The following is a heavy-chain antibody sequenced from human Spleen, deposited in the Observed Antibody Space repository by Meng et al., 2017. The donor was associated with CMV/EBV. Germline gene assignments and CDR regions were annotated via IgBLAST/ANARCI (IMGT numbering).Heavy chain of an antibody. D-gene: IGHD4-17*01. Sequence: FVFSSYGMRWVRLAPGKGLGWVSFIRFDGSEENSADSVKGRFTISRDKSTNTLSVQMNSLRVGDAAVYYCAKAYLYYVDARGDIDHWGQGSLVTVSS. V-gene: IGHV3-30*02. CDR1: FVFSSYG. CDR2: IRFDGSEE. CDR3: AKAYLYYVDARGDIDH. J-gene: IGHJ5*02.